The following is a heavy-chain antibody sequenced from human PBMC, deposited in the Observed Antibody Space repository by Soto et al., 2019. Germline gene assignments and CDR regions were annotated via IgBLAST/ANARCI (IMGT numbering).Heavy chain of an antibody. J-gene: IGHJ5*02. CDR1: GGSISSSSYY. Sequence: PSETLSLTCTVSGGSISSSSYYWGWIRQPPGKGLEWIGSIYYSGSTYYNPSLKSRVTISVDTSKNQFSLKLSSVTAADTAVYYCARRYGQYNWFDPWGQGTLLTVSS. CDR3: ARRYGQYNWFDP. D-gene: IGHD4-17*01. V-gene: IGHV4-39*01. CDR2: IYYSGST.